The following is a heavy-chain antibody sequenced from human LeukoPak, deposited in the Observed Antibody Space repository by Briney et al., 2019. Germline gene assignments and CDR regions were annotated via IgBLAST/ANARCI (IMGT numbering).Heavy chain of an antibody. CDR2: INPDESHQ. Sequence: PGGSLTLSCTTSGYTFTLYWMTWIRQSPGKGLEWVTNINPDESHQYYLESVEGRFTVSRDNARNSVYLHMNSLRVEDTAVYYCSNGIYSPSYWGRGTLVTVSS. CDR1: GYTFTLYW. D-gene: IGHD6-13*01. J-gene: IGHJ4*02. CDR3: SNGIYSPSY. V-gene: IGHV3-7*01.